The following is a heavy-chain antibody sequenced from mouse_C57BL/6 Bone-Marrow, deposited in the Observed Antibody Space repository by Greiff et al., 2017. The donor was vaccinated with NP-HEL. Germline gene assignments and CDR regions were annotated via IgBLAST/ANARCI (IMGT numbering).Heavy chain of an antibody. CDR2: INYDGSST. Sequence: EVQRVESEGGLVQPGSSMKLSCTASGFTFSDYYMAWVRQVPEKGLEWVANINYDGSSTYYLDSLKSRFIISRDNAKSILYLQMSSLKSEDTATYYWAREDTTVGAMDYWGQGTSVTVSS. J-gene: IGHJ4*01. CDR1: GFTFSDYY. D-gene: IGHD1-1*01. CDR3: AREDTTVGAMDY. V-gene: IGHV5-16*01.